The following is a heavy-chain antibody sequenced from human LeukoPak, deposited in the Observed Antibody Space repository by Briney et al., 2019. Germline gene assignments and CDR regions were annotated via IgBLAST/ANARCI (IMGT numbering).Heavy chain of an antibody. J-gene: IGHJ4*02. V-gene: IGHV3-21*01. CDR2: ISSSSSYI. CDR3: AREEYSGSYYFDY. Sequence: PGGSLRLSCAGSGFTFRSYSINWVRQAPGKGLEWVSSISSSSSYIYYADSVKGRFTISRDNAKNSVYLQMNSLRAEDTAIYYCAREEYSGSYYFDYWGQGTLVTVSS. D-gene: IGHD1-26*01. CDR1: GFTFRSYS.